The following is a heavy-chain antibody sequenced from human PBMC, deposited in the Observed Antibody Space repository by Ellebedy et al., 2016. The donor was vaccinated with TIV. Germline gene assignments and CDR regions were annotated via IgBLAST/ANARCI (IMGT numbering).Heavy chain of an antibody. J-gene: IGHJ3*02. D-gene: IGHD4-17*01. CDR3: ATDGSYGDFRSPAHAFVI. CDR1: GFSFRSYW. CDR2: INQDSTKT. V-gene: IGHV3-7*01. Sequence: GESLKISCGASGFSFRSYWMTWVRQAPGKGLEWVANINQDSTKTFYVNSVEGRFTIARDNAKNSLFLQMSSLRVEDTAVYYCATDGSYGDFRSPAHAFVIWGQGTVVTVSS.